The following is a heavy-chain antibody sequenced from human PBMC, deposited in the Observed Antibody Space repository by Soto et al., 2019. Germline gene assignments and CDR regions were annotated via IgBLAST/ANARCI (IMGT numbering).Heavy chain of an antibody. CDR1: GGSISSYY. CDR2: IYYSGST. Sequence: PSETLSLTCTVSGGSISSYYWSWIRQPPGKGLEWIGYIYYSGSTNYNPSLKSRVTISVDTSKNQFSLKLSSVTAADTAVYYCASGHLYCSSTSCYSNRHWFDPWGQGTLVTVS. D-gene: IGHD2-2*01. J-gene: IGHJ5*02. CDR3: ASGHLYCSSTSCYSNRHWFDP. V-gene: IGHV4-59*01.